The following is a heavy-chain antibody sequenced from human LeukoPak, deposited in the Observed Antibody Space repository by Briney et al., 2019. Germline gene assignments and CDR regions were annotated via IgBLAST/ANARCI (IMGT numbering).Heavy chain of an antibody. Sequence: PGGSLRLSCAASGFTFSIYAMSWVRQAPGKGLEWVSAISGSGGSTYYADSVKGRFTISRDNSKNTLYLQMNSLRAEDTAVYYCAKDGYSSGWSHYFDYWGQGTLVTVSS. V-gene: IGHV3-23*01. J-gene: IGHJ4*02. D-gene: IGHD6-19*01. CDR1: GFTFSIYA. CDR3: AKDGYSSGWSHYFDY. CDR2: ISGSGGST.